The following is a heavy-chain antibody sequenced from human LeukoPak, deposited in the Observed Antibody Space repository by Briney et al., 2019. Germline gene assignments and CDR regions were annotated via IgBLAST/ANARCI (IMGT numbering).Heavy chain of an antibody. D-gene: IGHD6-19*01. V-gene: IGHV3-23*01. CDR2: ISGSGGST. Sequence: PGGSLRLSCAASGFTVSSNYMSWVRQAPGKGLEWVSAISGSGGSTYYADSVKGRFTISRDNSKNTLYLQMNSLRAEDTAVYYCARRGWLTQIQINMYYFDRWGQGTLVTVSS. J-gene: IGHJ4*02. CDR1: GFTVSSNY. CDR3: ARRGWLTQIQINMYYFDR.